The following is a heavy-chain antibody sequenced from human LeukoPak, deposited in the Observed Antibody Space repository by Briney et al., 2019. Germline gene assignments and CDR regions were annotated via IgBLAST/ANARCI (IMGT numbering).Heavy chain of an antibody. CDR1: GFSFSSYG. D-gene: IGHD6-19*01. Sequence: GGSLRLSCAASGFSFSSYGMYWVRQAPGKGLEWVAFIRYDGSITHYADSVKGRFIISRDNSKNTLYLQMNSLRPEDTAMYYCAKQWAVAGNRVPTIDYWGQGTLVTVSS. J-gene: IGHJ4*02. V-gene: IGHV3-30*02. CDR3: AKQWAVAGNRVPTIDY. CDR2: IRYDGSIT.